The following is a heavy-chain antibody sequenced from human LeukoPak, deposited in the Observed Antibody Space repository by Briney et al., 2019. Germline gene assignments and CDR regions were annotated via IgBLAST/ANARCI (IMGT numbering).Heavy chain of an antibody. J-gene: IGHJ4*02. CDR2: IYHSGST. CDR3: ARGYSYGFASLRY. CDR1: GGSISSSNW. Sequence: SETLSLTCAVSGGSISSSNWWSWVRQPPGKGLEWIGEIYHSGSTNYNPSLKSRVTISVDKSKNQFSLKLSSVTAADTAVYYCARGYSYGFASLRYWGQGTLVTVSS. V-gene: IGHV4-4*02. D-gene: IGHD5-18*01.